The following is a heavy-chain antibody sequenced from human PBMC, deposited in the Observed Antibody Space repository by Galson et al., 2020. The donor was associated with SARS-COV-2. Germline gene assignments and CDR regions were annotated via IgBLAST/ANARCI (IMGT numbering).Heavy chain of an antibody. D-gene: IGHD1-26*01. CDR1: GYSFTSYW. CDR2: IHPGDPDT. V-gene: IGHV5-51*01. Sequence: KIGESLKISCKGSGYSFTSYWIGRVRQMPGKGLEWMGIIHPGDPDTKYSPSFQGQVTISADKSISTAYLQWSSLKASDTAMYYCARYVGSVYYGMDVWGQGTTVTVSS. J-gene: IGHJ6*02. CDR3: ARYVGSVYYGMDV.